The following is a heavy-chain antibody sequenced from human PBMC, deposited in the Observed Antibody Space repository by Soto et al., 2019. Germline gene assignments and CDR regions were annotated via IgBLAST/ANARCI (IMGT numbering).Heavy chain of an antibody. J-gene: IGHJ4*02. CDR1: VSSFDDYA. Sequence: GLSRAASVSSFDDYAMNWARPAPGRGLEWVSYITWNSGYIGYGGPVMGRFTISRDNANNSLNLQMKSLKPEDTAFYYCAKALYGSSSSPIDYWGQGNLVTVS. CDR3: AKALYGSSSSPIDY. D-gene: IGHD6-13*01. V-gene: IGHV3-9*01. CDR2: ITWNSGYI.